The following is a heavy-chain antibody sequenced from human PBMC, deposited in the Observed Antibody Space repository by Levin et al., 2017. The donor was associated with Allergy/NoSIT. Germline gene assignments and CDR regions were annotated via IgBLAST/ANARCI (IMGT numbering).Heavy chain of an antibody. D-gene: IGHD3-3*01. J-gene: IGHJ4*02. CDR2: ISGSGVST. V-gene: IGHV3-23*01. CDR3: AKGPYYDFWSDYSSWFDY. Sequence: QPGGSLRLSCAASGFTFSKYAMSWVRQAPGKGLEWVAAISGSGVSTYYADSVKGRFTISRDNSKNTLYLQMNSLRAEDTAVYYCAKGPYYDFWSDYSSWFDYWGQGTLVPVSS. CDR1: GFTFSKYA.